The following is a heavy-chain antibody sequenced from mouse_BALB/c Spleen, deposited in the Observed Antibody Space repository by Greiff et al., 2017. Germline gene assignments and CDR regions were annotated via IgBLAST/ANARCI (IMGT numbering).Heavy chain of an antibody. CDR1: GFSLTSYD. Sequence: VKVVESGPGLVAPSQSLSITCTVSGFSLTSYDISWIRQPPGKGLEWLGVIWTGGGTNYNSAFMSRLSISKDNSKSQVFLKMNSLQTDDTAIYYCVRGGNYLAWFAYWGQGTLVTVSA. V-gene: IGHV2-9-2*01. CDR2: IWTGGGT. CDR3: VRGGNYLAWFAY. J-gene: IGHJ3*01. D-gene: IGHD2-1*01.